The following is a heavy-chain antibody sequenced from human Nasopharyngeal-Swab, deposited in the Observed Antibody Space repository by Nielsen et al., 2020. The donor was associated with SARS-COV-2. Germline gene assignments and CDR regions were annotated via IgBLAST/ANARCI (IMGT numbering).Heavy chain of an antibody. CDR2: ITSGNSV. J-gene: IGHJ4*02. D-gene: IGHD5-12*01. CDR1: GFTFSPYT. V-gene: IGHV3-48*04. Sequence: GGSLRLSCATSGFTFSPYTMTWVRQPPGKGLQWISYITSGNSVQYADSVRGRFTISRDNAKNSLYLQMNSLTAEDTAVYYCARERGGGYGDYWGQGTLVNVSS. CDR3: ARERGGGYGDY.